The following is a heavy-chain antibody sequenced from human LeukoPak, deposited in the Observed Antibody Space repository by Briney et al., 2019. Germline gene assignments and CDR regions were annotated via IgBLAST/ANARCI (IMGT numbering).Heavy chain of an antibody. CDR3: ARWYYYGSGSYYSPSLDY. V-gene: IGHV3-7*01. Sequence: GRSLRLSCAASGFTFSSNLMSWVRQAPGKGREWVANTKQDGSEKNYVNSVKGRFTISRDNAKNSLDLQMNSLRAEDTAVYYCARWYYYGSGSYYSPSLDYWGQGTLVTVSS. J-gene: IGHJ4*02. CDR2: TKQDGSEK. D-gene: IGHD3-10*01. CDR1: GFTFSSNL.